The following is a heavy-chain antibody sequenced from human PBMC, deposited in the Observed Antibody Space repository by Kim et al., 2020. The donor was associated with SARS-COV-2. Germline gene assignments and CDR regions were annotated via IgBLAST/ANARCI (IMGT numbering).Heavy chain of an antibody. D-gene: IGHD5-18*01. V-gene: IGHV3-48*02. J-gene: IGHJ5*02. CDR1: GFTFSSYS. Sequence: GGSLRLSCAASGFTFSSYSMNWVRQAPGKGLEWVSYISSSSSTIYYADSVKGRFTISRDNAKNSLYLQMNSLRDEDTAVYYCASQTGIQLWPLPYNWFDPWGQGTLVTVSS. CDR3: ASQTGIQLWPLPYNWFDP. CDR2: ISSSSSTI.